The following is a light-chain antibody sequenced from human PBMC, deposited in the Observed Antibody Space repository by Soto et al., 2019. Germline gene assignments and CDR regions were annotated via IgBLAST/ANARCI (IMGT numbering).Light chain of an antibody. CDR1: QSVRSN. V-gene: IGKV3-15*01. J-gene: IGKJ5*01. CDR2: DAS. CDR3: QQYGSSPIT. Sequence: EKVMTQSPAPLCVSPGERATLSGRGSQSVRSNLAWYQQKPGQPPRLLIYDASTRATRIPSRFRGRGSGTEFTLTISSLQPDDLATYYCQQYGSSPITFGQGTRLEIK.